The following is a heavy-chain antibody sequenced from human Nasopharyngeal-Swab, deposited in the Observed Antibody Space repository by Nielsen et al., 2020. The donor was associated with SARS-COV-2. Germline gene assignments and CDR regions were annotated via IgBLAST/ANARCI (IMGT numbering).Heavy chain of an antibody. CDR3: AKGHYDILTGSLYYYGMDV. CDR2: ISWNSGSI. D-gene: IGHD3-9*01. J-gene: IGHJ6*02. Sequence: GGSLRLSCAASGFSFDDYAMHWVRQAPGKGLEWVAGISWNSGSIGYADSVKGRFTISTDNAKNSLYLQMNSLRAEDTALYYCAKGHYDILTGSLYYYGMDVWGQGTTVTVSS. CDR1: GFSFDDYA. V-gene: IGHV3-9*01.